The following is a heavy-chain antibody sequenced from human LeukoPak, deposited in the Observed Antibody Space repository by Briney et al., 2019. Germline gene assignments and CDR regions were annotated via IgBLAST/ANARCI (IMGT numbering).Heavy chain of an antibody. CDR3: VKDERIGYDLFFDY. V-gene: IGHV3-23*01. J-gene: IGHJ4*02. CDR1: GFTFSSYA. CDR2: ISGSGGST. D-gene: IGHD3-22*01. Sequence: GGSLRLSCAASGFTFSSYAMTWVRQAPGKGLEWVSAISGSGGSTYYADSVKGRFTISRDNSKNTLYLQMNSLRVEDTAVYYCVKDERIGYDLFFDYWGQGTLVAVSS.